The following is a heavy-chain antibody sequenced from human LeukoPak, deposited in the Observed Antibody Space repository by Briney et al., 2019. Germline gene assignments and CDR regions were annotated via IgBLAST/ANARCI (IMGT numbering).Heavy chain of an antibody. CDR3: ASTYYDFWSGYYYFDY. CDR1: GASISTYY. D-gene: IGHD3-3*01. Sequence: SETLSLTCAVSGASISTYYWSWVRQPPGKGLEWIGYIYYSENTNYNPSLKSRVTISVDTSKNQFSLKLSSVTAADTAVYYCASTYYDFWSGYYYFDYWGQGTLVTVSS. J-gene: IGHJ4*02. V-gene: IGHV4-59*08. CDR2: IYYSENT.